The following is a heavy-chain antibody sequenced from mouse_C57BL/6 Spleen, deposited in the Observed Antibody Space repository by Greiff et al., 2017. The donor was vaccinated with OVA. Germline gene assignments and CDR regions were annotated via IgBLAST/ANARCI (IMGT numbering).Heavy chain of an antibody. Sequence: EVQRVESGAELVRPGASVKLSCTASGFNIKDDYMHWVKQRPEQGLEWIGWIDPENGDTEYASKFQGKATITADTSSNTAYLQLSSLTSEDTAVYCCTTGDYDRGYYFDYWGQGTTLTVSS. D-gene: IGHD2-4*01. CDR1: GFNIKDDY. J-gene: IGHJ2*01. V-gene: IGHV14-4*01. CDR3: TTGDYDRGYYFDY. CDR2: IDPENGDT.